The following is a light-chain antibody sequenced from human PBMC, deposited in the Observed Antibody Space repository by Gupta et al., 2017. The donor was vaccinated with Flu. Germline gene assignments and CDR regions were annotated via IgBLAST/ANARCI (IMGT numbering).Light chain of an antibody. CDR3: QQLKSYPAHT. CDR2: AAS. J-gene: IGKJ4*01. CDR1: QGISSF. V-gene: IGKV1-9*01. Sequence: DIQLTQSPSFLSASVGDRVTITCRASQGISSFLAWYQQKPGKAPKLLIYAASTLQSGVPSRFSGSGSGTEFTLTITSLQPEDFATYYCQQLKSYPAHTLGGGTKVEIK.